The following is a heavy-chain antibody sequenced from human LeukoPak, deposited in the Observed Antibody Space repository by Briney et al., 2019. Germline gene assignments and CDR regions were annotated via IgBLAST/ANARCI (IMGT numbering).Heavy chain of an antibody. CDR2: ISSSGSTI. CDR1: GFTFSDYY. CDR3: AREQDYYGSGSPPYYYYGMDV. D-gene: IGHD3-10*01. V-gene: IGHV3-11*01. J-gene: IGHJ6*02. Sequence: PGGSLRLSCAASGFTFSDYYMSWIRQAPGKGLEWVSYISSSGSTIYYADSVKGRFTISRDNAKNSLYLQMNSLRAEDTAVYYCAREQDYYGSGSPPYYYYGMDVWGQGTTVTVSS.